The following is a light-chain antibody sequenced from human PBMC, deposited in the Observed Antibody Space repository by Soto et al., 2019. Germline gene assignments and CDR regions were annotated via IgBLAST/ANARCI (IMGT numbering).Light chain of an antibody. J-gene: IGLJ1*01. Sequence: QSVLTQPASVSGSPGQSITISCTGTSSDVGAYDFVSWYQQPPGKAPKYLIYEVSNRPSGVSDRLSGSKSGTTASLTISGLQAEDEADYYCSSYTTTGPYVFGTGTKLTGL. CDR1: SSDVGAYDF. CDR2: EVS. V-gene: IGLV2-14*01. CDR3: SSYTTTGPYV.